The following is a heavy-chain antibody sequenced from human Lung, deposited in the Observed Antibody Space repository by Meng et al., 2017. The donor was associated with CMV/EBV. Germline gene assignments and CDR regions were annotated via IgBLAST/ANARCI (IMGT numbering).Heavy chain of an antibody. D-gene: IGHD4-11*01. CDR3: ARARNDYRINWYFDL. CDR2: IKQDGSEK. CDR1: GFTFSSYW. Sequence: GESLKISCAASGFTFSSYWMSWVRQAPGKGLEWVANIKQDGSEKYYVDSVKGRFTISRDNAKNSLYLQMNSLRAEDTAVYCCARARNDYRINWYFDLWGRGTLVTVSS. J-gene: IGHJ2*01. V-gene: IGHV3-7*01.